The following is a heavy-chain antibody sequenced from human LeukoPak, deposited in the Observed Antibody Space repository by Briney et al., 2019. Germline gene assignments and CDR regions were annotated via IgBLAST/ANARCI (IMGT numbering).Heavy chain of an antibody. V-gene: IGHV3-53*04. J-gene: IGHJ4*02. CDR2: IYSAGNT. CDR1: GFTVSSNY. CDR3: ARGGTPGYSSGRIDY. D-gene: IGHD6-19*01. Sequence: GGSLRLPCVASGFTVSSNYMSWVRQAPGKGLEWVSVIYSAGNTYYADSVKGRFTISRHNSKNTLYLQMNSLRVEDTAVYYCARGGTPGYSSGRIDYWGQGTLVTVSS.